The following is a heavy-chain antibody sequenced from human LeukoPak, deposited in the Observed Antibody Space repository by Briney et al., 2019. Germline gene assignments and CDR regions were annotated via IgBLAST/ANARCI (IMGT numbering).Heavy chain of an antibody. V-gene: IGHV4-59*01. CDR2: IYYSGST. CDR1: GGSISSYY. D-gene: IGHD3-22*01. J-gene: IGHJ6*03. CDR3: ASTMIVVAGGYYMDV. Sequence: SETLSLTCTVSGGSISSYYWSWIRQPPGKGPEWVGYIYYSGSTNYNASLKSRITISVRQCKKQFFLKLESVAAAGAAVYYCASTMIVVAGGYYMDVWGKGTTVTVSS.